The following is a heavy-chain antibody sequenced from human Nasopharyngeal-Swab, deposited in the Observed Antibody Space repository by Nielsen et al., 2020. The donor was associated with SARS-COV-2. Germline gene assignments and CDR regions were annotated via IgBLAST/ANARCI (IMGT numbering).Heavy chain of an antibody. CDR3: ARDPEAAAGMGGQEGAFDI. D-gene: IGHD6-13*01. CDR1: GYTFTYYG. J-gene: IGHJ3*02. V-gene: IGHV1-18*01. CDR2: ITTYFVNT. Sequence: ASVQVSCKASGYTFTYYGISWVRQPPGQGLEWMGWITTYFVNTLYAQKFQGRVTMTTDTSTSTVYMQLGSLRSDDTAVYYCARDPEAAAGMGGQEGAFDIWGQGTMVTVSS.